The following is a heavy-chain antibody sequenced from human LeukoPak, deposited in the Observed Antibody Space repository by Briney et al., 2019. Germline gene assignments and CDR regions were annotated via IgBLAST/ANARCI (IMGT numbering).Heavy chain of an antibody. CDR3: ARGSIPTLLGGYVTFDP. D-gene: IGHD5-12*01. V-gene: IGHV4-59*01. Sequence: SETLSLTCTVSGGSISSYYWSWIRQPPGKGLEWIGYIYYSGSTNYNPSLKSRVTISVDTSKNRFSLKLSSVTAADTAVCYCARGSIPTLLGGYVTFDPWGQGTLVAVSS. J-gene: IGHJ5*02. CDR2: IYYSGST. CDR1: GGSISSYY.